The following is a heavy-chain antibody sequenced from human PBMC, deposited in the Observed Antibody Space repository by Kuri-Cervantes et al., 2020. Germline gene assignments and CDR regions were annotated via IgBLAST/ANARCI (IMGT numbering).Heavy chain of an antibody. Sequence: ASVKVSCKASGYTFTSYAMHWVRQAPGQGLEWMGIINPSGGSTSYAQKFQGRATMTRDTSTSTVYMELSSLRSEDTAVYYCAREGYGDYVLMPDRIKFFDYWGQGTLVTVSS. V-gene: IGHV1-46*01. D-gene: IGHD4-17*01. CDR2: INPSGGST. CDR3: AREGYGDYVLMPDRIKFFDY. CDR1: GYTFTSYA. J-gene: IGHJ4*02.